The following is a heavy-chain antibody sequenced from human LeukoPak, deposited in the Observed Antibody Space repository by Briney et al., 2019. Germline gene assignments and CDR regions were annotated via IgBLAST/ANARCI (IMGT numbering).Heavy chain of an antibody. V-gene: IGHV1-8*03. CDR1: GYTFTRYD. J-gene: IGHJ5*02. CDR3: ARGYCSSTSCRGGWFDP. CDR2: MNPNSGNT. D-gene: IGHD2-2*01. Sequence: ASVKVSCKASGYTFTRYDINWVRQATGQGLEWMGWMNPNSGNTGYAQKFQGRVTITRNPSISTAYMELSSLRSEDTAVYYCARGYCSSTSCRGGWFDPWGQGTLVTVSS.